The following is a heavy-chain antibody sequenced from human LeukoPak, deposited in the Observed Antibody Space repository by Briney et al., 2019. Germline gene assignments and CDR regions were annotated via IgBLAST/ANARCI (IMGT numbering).Heavy chain of an antibody. J-gene: IGHJ4*02. CDR2: ISGGGDIT. D-gene: IGHD2-21*02. V-gene: IGHV3-23*01. CDR3: VREDTPATANY. Sequence: GGSLRLSCAASGFTFSSYTMSWVRQTPGKGLEWVSAISGGGDITYYADSVTGRFTISRDNSKDTLFLQMHSLRPGDTAVYYCVREDTPATANYWGQGTLVTISS. CDR1: GFTFSSYT.